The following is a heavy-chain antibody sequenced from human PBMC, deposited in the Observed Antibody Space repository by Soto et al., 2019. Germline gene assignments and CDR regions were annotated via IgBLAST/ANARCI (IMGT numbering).Heavy chain of an antibody. D-gene: IGHD3-3*01. V-gene: IGHV4-30-2*01. CDR2: IYHSWST. J-gene: IGHJ4*02. CDR3: ARKSGSYDLWCGYLDY. Sequence: SETLSLTCTFSGGSVSSGGYGWGWIRQPAATGVEWIGYIYHSWSTYYNPSHKSRVTISVDRSKNQFSLKLSSVTAADTAVYYXARKSGSYDLWCGYLDYWGQGTLVTVSS. CDR1: GGSVSSGGYG.